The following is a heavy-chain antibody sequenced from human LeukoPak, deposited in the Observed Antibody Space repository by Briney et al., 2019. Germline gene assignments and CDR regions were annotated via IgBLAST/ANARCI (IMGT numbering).Heavy chain of an antibody. Sequence: GGSLRLSCAASGFTFSPYWMHWVRQTPGKGLRWVSRIRSDGGDSNYADSVKGRFTISRDNAKNTLYLEMNSLRAEDTAVYYCARDLVAGSGSTDCWGQGTLVTVSS. CDR2: IRSDGGDS. D-gene: IGHD3-10*01. J-gene: IGHJ4*02. V-gene: IGHV3-74*01. CDR1: GFTFSPYW. CDR3: ARDLVAGSGSTDC.